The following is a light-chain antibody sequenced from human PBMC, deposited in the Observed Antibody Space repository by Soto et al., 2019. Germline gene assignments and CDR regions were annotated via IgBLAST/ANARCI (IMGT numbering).Light chain of an antibody. CDR2: DAS. V-gene: IGKV3-11*01. CDR1: QSVSSY. Sequence: EIVLTQSPATLSLSPGERATLSCRASQSVSSYLAWYQQKPGQAPRLLIYDASNRATGITARFSGSGSGTDFTLTISSLEPEDFAVYYCQLGFTFGPGTKVDIK. CDR3: QLGFT. J-gene: IGKJ3*01.